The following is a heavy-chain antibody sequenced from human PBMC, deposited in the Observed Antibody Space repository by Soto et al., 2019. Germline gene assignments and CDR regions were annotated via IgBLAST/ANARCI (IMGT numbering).Heavy chain of an antibody. D-gene: IGHD4-17*01. CDR2: IYYSGST. CDR3: ARGSQDYGDYFDY. Sequence: QVQLQESGPGLVKPSQTLSLTCTVSGGSISSGGYYWSWIRQHPGKGLEWIGYIYYSGSTYYNPSLKSRVTISVDTSKNQCSLTLSSVTAAATAVYYCARGSQDYGDYFDYWGQGTLVTVSS. CDR1: GGSISSGGYY. J-gene: IGHJ4*02. V-gene: IGHV4-31*03.